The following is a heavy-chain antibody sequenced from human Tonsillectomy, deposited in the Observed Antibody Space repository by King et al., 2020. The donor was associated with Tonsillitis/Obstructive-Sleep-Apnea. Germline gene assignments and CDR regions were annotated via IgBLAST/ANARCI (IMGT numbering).Heavy chain of an antibody. V-gene: IGHV1-69*12. CDR3: ARVHCSSTSCYAGGYYYYYMDV. CDR2: IIPIFGTA. J-gene: IGHJ6*03. Sequence: QLVQSGAEVKKPGSSVKVSCKASGGTFSSYAISWVRQAPGQGLEWMGGIIPIFGTANYAQKFQGRVTITADESTSTAYMELSSLRSEDTAVYYCARVHCSSTSCYAGGYYYYYMDVWGKGTTVTVSS. D-gene: IGHD2-2*01. CDR1: GGTFSSYA.